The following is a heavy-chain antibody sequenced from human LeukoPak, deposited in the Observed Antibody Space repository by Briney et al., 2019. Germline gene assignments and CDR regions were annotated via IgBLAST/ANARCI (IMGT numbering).Heavy chain of an antibody. J-gene: IGHJ4*02. V-gene: IGHV4-59*01. CDR1: GGSISTYY. CDR2: IYYSGST. Sequence: SETLSLTCTVSGGSISTYYWSWIRQPPGKGLEWIGYIYYSGSTNYNPSLKSRVTISVDTSKNQFSLKLSSVTAADTAVYYCARVSGAGYDGRGVFDYWGQGTLVTVSS. CDR3: ARVSGAGYDGRGVFDY. D-gene: IGHD2-8*02.